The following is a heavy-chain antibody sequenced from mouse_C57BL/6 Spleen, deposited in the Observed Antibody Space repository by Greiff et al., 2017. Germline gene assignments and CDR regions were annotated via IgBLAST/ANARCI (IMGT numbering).Heavy chain of an antibody. D-gene: IGHD1-1*01. V-gene: IGHV3-6*01. CDR3: ARDYYGSGGFAY. CDR2: ISYDGSN. CDR1: GYSITSGYY. Sequence: DVKLQESGPGLVKPSQSLSLTCSVTGYSITSGYYWNWIRQFPGNKLEWMGYISYDGSNNYNPSLKNRISITRDTSKNQFFLKLNSVTTEDTATYYCARDYYGSGGFAYWGQGTLVTVSA. J-gene: IGHJ3*01.